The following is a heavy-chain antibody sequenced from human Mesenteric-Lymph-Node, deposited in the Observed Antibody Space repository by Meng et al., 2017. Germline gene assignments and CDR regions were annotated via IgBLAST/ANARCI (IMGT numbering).Heavy chain of an antibody. V-gene: IGHV3-30*04. CDR1: GFNFSTVG. CDR3: ATKDDP. CDR2: VTKDRSDT. J-gene: IGHJ5*02. Sequence: VHVVEAGRGGFQPVGSLRLSYARPGFNFSTVGMQWVRQALGKGLDWVAAVTKDRSDTYYADSVKGRFTISRDNSKNTLYLQMNSLRGEDTAVYYCATKDDPWGQGTLVTVSS.